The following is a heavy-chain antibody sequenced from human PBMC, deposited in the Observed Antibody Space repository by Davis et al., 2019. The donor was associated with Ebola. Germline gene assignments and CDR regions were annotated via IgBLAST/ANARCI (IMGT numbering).Heavy chain of an antibody. CDR2: IKQDGSEK. CDR1: GFTFSSYW. CDR3: ARDRTVNYYGMDV. D-gene: IGHD4-17*01. V-gene: IGHV3-7*01. Sequence: PGGSLRLSCAASGFTFSSYWMSWVRQAPGKGLEWVANIKQDGSEKYYVDSVKGRFTISRDNAKNSLYLQMNSLRAEDTAVYYCARDRTVNYYGMDVWGQGTTVTVSS. J-gene: IGHJ6*02.